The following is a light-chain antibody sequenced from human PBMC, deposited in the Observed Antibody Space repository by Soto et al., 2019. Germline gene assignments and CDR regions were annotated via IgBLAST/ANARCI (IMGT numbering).Light chain of an antibody. CDR2: GAS. V-gene: IGKV3-15*01. J-gene: IGKJ4*01. CDR1: QSVSSN. Sequence: EIVMTQSPATLSVSPGERANLSCRASQSVSSNLAWYQQKPGQAPRLLIYGASTRPTGIPARFSGSGSGTEFTLTISSLQSEDFALYYCQQYNNWPPLTFGGGTKVEIK. CDR3: QQYNNWPPLT.